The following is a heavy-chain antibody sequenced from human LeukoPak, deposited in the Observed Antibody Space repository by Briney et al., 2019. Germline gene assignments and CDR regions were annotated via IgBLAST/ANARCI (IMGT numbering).Heavy chain of an antibody. V-gene: IGHV4-34*01. D-gene: IGHD5-24*01. J-gene: IGHJ6*03. CDR2: INHSGST. CDR3: ARVRSATAYYYYYYMDV. Sequence: SKTLSLTCAVYGGSFSGYYWSWIRQPPGKGLEWIGEINHSGSTNYNPSLKSRVTISVDTSKNQFSLKLSSVTAADTAVYYCARVRSATAYYYYYYMDVWGKGTTVTVSS. CDR1: GGSFSGYY.